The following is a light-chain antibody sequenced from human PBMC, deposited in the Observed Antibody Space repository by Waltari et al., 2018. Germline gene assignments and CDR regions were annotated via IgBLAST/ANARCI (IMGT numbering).Light chain of an antibody. CDR3: LLFYSGARV. J-gene: IGLJ2*01. V-gene: IGLV7-46*01. CDR2: DTS. CDR1: PGAASGGLS. Sequence: QPLGTQDPSLTVSPGGPVTLPCASSPGAASGGLSPYWFQQKPGQAPRTLIYDTSNKHSWTPARFSGSLLGGKAALTLSGAQPEDEAEYYCLLFYSGARVFGGGTKLTVL.